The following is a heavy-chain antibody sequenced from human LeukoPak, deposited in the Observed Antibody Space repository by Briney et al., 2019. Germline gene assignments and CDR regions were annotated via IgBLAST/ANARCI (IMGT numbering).Heavy chain of an antibody. CDR3: ARDDGLY. CDR1: GGSVSSGSYY. V-gene: IGHV4-61*01. D-gene: IGHD4-17*01. Sequence: SETLSFTCTVSGGSVSSGSYYWSWIRQPPGKGLEWIGYIYYSGSTNYNPSLKSRVTISVDTSKNQFSLKLSSVTAADTAVYYCARDDGLYWGQGTLVTVSS. J-gene: IGHJ4*02. CDR2: IYYSGST.